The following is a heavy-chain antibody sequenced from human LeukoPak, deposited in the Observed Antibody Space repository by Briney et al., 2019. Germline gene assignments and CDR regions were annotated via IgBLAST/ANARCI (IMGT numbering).Heavy chain of an antibody. J-gene: IGHJ3*02. V-gene: IGHV3-74*01. CDR2: INSDGSTT. CDR1: GLTFSSYW. CDR3: VSRYCTITNCYKASGTGSFDI. Sequence: PGGSLRLSCAASGLTFSSYWMHWVRQAPGKGPVWVSRINSDGSTTNYADSVKGRFTISRDNAKNTMYLQMNSLRAEDTAVYYCVSRYCTITNCYKASGTGSFDIWGQGTMVSVSS. D-gene: IGHD2-2*02.